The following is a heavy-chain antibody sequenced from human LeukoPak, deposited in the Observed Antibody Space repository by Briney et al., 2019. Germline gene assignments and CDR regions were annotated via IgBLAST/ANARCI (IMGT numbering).Heavy chain of an antibody. V-gene: IGHV1-3*01. CDR1: GYTFTSYA. CDR2: INAGNGNT. Sequence: GSVKVSCTASGYTFTSYAMHWVRQAPGQRLEWMGWINAGNGNTKYSQKFQGRVTITRDTSASTAYMELSSLRSEDTAVYYCARGIAVAGRGYWGQGTLVTVSS. J-gene: IGHJ4*02. CDR3: ARGIAVAGRGY. D-gene: IGHD6-19*01.